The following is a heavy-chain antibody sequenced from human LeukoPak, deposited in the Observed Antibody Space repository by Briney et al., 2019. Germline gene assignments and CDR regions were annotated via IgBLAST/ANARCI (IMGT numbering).Heavy chain of an antibody. CDR1: GYSFTSYD. V-gene: IGHV1-8*03. Sequence: ASVKVSCKASGYSFTSYDINWVRQATGQGLEWMGWMNPNRGDTGYAQKFQGRVTITRNTSISTAYMELSSLRSEDTAVYYCARKAGADYYYYYRDVGEKGTRATIS. CDR2: MNPNRGDT. J-gene: IGHJ6*03. D-gene: IGHD6-19*01. CDR3: ARKAGADYYYYYRDV.